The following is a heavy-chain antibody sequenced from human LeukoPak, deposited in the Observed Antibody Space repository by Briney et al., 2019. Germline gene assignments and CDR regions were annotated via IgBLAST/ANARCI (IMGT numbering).Heavy chain of an antibody. J-gene: IGHJ4*02. CDR1: GGSISRDY. D-gene: IGHD6-13*01. Sequence: SETLSLTCTVSGGSISRDYWSWIRQPPGKGLEWIGYIYYTGSTNYNPSLKSRVTISVDTSKNQFSLKLSSVTAADTAVYYCARDRPGGSSLDYWGQGALVTVSS. CDR2: IYYTGST. CDR3: ARDRPGGSSLDY. V-gene: IGHV4-59*01.